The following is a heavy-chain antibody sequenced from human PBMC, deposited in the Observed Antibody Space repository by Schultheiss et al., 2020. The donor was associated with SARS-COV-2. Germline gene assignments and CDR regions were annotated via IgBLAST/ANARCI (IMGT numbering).Heavy chain of an antibody. V-gene: IGHV4-39*07. J-gene: IGHJ5*02. CDR2: INHSGST. D-gene: IGHD3-10*01. CDR3: ARGRYYGSGSYIRGP. Sequence: SETLSLTCTVSGGSISSSSYYWGWIRQPPGKGLEWIGEINHSGSTNYNPSLKSRLTISVDTSKKQFSLRLTSVTAADSATYYCARGRYYGSGSYIRGPWGQGTQVTVSS. CDR1: GGSISSSSYY.